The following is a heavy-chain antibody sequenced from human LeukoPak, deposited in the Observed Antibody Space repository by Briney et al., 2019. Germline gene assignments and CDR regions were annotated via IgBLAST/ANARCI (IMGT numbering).Heavy chain of an antibody. CDR1: GYTFTSYD. CDR2: MNPNSGNT. V-gene: IGHV1-8*01. D-gene: IGHD6-19*01. CDR3: ATAAGWAVAGTDY. J-gene: IGHJ4*02. Sequence: ASVKVSCKASGYTFTSYDINWVRQATGQGLEWMGWMNPNSGNTGYAQKFQGRVTMTEDTSTDTAYMELSSLRSEDTAVYYCATAAGWAVAGTDYWGQGTLVTVSS.